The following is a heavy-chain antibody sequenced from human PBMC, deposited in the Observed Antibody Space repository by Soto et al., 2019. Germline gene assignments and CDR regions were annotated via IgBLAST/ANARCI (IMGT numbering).Heavy chain of an antibody. J-gene: IGHJ4*02. CDR3: AKRRELLSNYFDY. D-gene: IGHD3-10*01. CDR2: ISGSGGST. Sequence: HPGGSLRLSCAASGFTFSSYAMSWVRQAPGKGLEWVSAISGSGGSTYYADSVKGRFTISRDNSKNTLYLQMNSLRAEDTAVYYCAKRRELLSNYFDYWGQGTLVTVSS. V-gene: IGHV3-23*01. CDR1: GFTFSSYA.